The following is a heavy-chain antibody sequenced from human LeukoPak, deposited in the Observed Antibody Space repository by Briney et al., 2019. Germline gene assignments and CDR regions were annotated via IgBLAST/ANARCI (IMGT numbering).Heavy chain of an antibody. CDR2: ISGSGGST. CDR3: ATSLGPLTEY. J-gene: IGHJ4*02. D-gene: IGHD7-27*01. CDR1: GFTFSSYA. Sequence: QAGGSLRLSCAASGFTFSSYAMSWVRQAPGKGLEWVSAISGSGGSTYYADSVKGRFTISRDNVKNTLYLQMDSLRAEDTAVYYCATSLGPLTEYWGQGTLVTVSS. V-gene: IGHV3-23*01.